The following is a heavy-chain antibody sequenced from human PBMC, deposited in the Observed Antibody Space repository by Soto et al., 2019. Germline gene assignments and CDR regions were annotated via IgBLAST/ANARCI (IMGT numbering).Heavy chain of an antibody. V-gene: IGHV3-9*01. J-gene: IGHJ6*02. CDR2: IIWNSGSI. CDR1: GFTLDCYA. D-gene: IGHD3-3*01. CDR3: AKDSVCGKTTFGVVAAGYMDV. Sequence: PGGSRRLSGAASGFTLDCYAMHGVGQGPGKGVEGASRIIWNSGSIGYADSATGRFSISRDNAKNSLDLQMNSLSAEDTALYSCAKDSVCGKTTFGVVAAGYMDVWGQGTTVTVSS.